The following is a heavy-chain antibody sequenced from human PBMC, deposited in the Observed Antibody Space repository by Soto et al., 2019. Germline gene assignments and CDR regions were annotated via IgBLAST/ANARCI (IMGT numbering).Heavy chain of an antibody. CDR3: ARPSTVDVEMATMDY. D-gene: IGHD5-12*01. J-gene: IGHJ4*02. CDR2: INPSGGST. V-gene: IGHV1-46*01. Sequence: ASVKVSCKASGYTFTSYYMHWVRQAPGQGLEWMGIINPSGGSTSYAQKFQGRVTMTRDTSTSTVYMELSSLRSEDTAVYYCARPSTVDVEMATMDYWGQGTLVTVSS. CDR1: GYTFTSYY.